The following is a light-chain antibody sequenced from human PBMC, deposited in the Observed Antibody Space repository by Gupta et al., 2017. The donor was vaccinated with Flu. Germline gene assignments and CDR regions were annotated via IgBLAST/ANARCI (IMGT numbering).Light chain of an antibody. V-gene: IGKV4-1*01. Sequence: NCKSRQSVFYRSNKKNYLAWYQQKAGQPPSLLIYWASTRESGVPDRFSGSGSGTDFTLTISSLQAEDVAVYYCQQYYSLPYTFGQGTKLEIK. CDR1: QSVFYRSNKKNY. CDR3: QQYYSLPYT. J-gene: IGKJ2*01. CDR2: WAS.